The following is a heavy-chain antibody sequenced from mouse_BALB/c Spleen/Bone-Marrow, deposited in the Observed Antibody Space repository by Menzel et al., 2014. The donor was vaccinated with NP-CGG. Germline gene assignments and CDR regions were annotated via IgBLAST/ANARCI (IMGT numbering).Heavy chain of an antibody. J-gene: IGHJ3*01. V-gene: IGHV5-4*02. CDR2: ISDGGSYT. Sequence: EVMLVESGGGLVKPGGSLKLSCAASGFTFSDYYMYWVRQTPEKRLEWVATISDGGSYTYYPDSVKGRFTISRDKAKNNLYLQMSSLKSEDTAMYYCVLRWFAYWGQGTLVTVSA. CDR1: GFTFSDYY. CDR3: VLRWFAY.